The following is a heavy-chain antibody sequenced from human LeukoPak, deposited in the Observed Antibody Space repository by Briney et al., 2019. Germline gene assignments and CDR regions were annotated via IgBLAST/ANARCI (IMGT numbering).Heavy chain of an antibody. D-gene: IGHD3-16*01. Sequence: ASVKVSCKASGYTFTSYAMNGVRQAPGQGLEWMGWINTNTGNPTYAQGFTGRFVFSLDTSVSTAYLQICSPKAEDTGVYYCARVFTLHGMDVWGKGTTVTVSS. J-gene: IGHJ6*04. CDR3: ARVFTLHGMDV. CDR1: GYTFTSYA. V-gene: IGHV7-4-1*01. CDR2: INTNTGNP.